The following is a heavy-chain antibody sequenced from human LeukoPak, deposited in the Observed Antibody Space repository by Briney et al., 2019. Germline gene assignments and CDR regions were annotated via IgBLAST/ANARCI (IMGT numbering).Heavy chain of an antibody. J-gene: IGHJ4*02. Sequence: PSETLSLTCTVSGGSISSSSYYLGWIRHPPGKGLEWIGSIYYSGSTYYNPSLKSRVTISVDTSKNQFSLKLSSVTAADTAVYYCARPRVAEIDYWGQGTLVTVSS. D-gene: IGHD2-15*01. CDR3: ARPRVAEIDY. CDR1: GGSISSSSYY. CDR2: IYYSGST. V-gene: IGHV4-39*01.